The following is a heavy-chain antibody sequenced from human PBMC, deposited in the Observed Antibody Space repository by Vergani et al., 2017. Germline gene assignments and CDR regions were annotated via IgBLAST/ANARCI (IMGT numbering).Heavy chain of an antibody. D-gene: IGHD2-2*01. CDR2: MNPNSGNT. CDR1: GGTFTSYD. Sequence: QVQLVQSGAEVKKPGSSVKVSCKASGGTFTSYDINWVRQATGQGLEWMGWMNPNSGNTGYEQKFQGRVTMTRNTSISTAYMELSSLRSEDTAVYYCARGPRGSTSRNWFDPWGQGTLVTVSS. CDR3: ARGPRGSTSRNWFDP. V-gene: IGHV1-8*01. J-gene: IGHJ5*02.